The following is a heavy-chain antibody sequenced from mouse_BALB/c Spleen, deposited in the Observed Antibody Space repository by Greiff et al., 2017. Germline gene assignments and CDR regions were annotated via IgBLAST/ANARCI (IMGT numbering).Heavy chain of an antibody. D-gene: IGHD1-1*01. Sequence: EVQVVESGGGLVQPGGSRKLSCAASGFTFSSFGMHWVRQAPEKGLEWVAYISSGSSTIYYADTVKGRFTISRDNPKNTLFLQMTSLRSEDTAMYYCARNYGSSYWFAYWGQGTLVTVSA. CDR3: ARNYGSSYWFAY. CDR1: GFTFSSFG. CDR2: ISSGSSTI. V-gene: IGHV5-17*02. J-gene: IGHJ3*01.